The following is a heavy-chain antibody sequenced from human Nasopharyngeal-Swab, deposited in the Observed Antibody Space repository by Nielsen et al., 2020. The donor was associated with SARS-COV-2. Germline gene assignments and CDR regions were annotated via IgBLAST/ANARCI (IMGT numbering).Heavy chain of an antibody. Sequence: GESLKISCVASGFSFRDYGMHWVRQTPGKGLEWVAVIWYDGIKKYYGASVKGRFTISRDISMNTLYLQMNSLRVEDTAVYYCARDSDTNSQYSQFDYWGQGTQVTVSS. CDR2: IWYDGIKK. CDR3: ARDSDTNSQYSQFDY. V-gene: IGHV3-33*01. CDR1: GFSFRDYG. D-gene: IGHD2-15*01. J-gene: IGHJ4*02.